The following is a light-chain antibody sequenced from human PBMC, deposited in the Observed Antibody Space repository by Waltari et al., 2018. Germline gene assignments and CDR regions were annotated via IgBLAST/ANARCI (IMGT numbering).Light chain of an antibody. Sequence: EIVLTQSPGTASLSPGERVTLSCRASQSVGSSSLAWYQQKPGQAPRLVIYRASRRATGIPDRFSGSGSATDFSLTISRLEPEEFAVYYCQQHGTLPATFGQGTKVEIK. CDR2: RAS. V-gene: IGKV3-20*01. J-gene: IGKJ1*01. CDR3: QQHGTLPAT. CDR1: QSVGSSS.